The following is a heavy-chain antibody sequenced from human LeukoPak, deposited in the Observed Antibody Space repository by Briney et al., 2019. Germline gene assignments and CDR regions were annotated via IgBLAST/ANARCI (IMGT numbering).Heavy chain of an antibody. D-gene: IGHD4-17*01. CDR1: GASINSYY. Sequence: PSETLSLTCVVSGASINSYYWNWIRQSPGKGLEWLGNIHYRGTTNYNPSLKSRVTLSLDSSKSQFALKVTSVTAADTAVYYCARDEFGDFQGFDYWGQGTRVTVSS. CDR3: ARDEFGDFQGFDY. CDR2: IHYRGTT. V-gene: IGHV4-59*13. J-gene: IGHJ4*02.